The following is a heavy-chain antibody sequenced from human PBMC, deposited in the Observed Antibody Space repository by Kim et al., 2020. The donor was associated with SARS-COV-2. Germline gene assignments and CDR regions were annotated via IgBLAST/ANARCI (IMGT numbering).Heavy chain of an antibody. V-gene: IGHV1-2*06. Sequence: ASVKVSCKASGYTFIGYYMHWVRQAPGQGLEWMGRINPNSGGTNYAQKFQGRVTLTRDTSISTGYMELSGLRSDDTAVYYCASKSPATSDVYYGMDAWGQGTTVIVSS. J-gene: IGHJ6*02. CDR1: GYTFIGYY. D-gene: IGHD6-25*01. CDR2: INPNSGGT. CDR3: ASKSPATSDVYYGMDA.